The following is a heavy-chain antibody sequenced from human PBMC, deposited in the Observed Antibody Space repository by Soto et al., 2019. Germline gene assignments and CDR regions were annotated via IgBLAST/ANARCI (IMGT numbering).Heavy chain of an antibody. D-gene: IGHD6-19*01. CDR1: GDSISSGSY. CDR3: ARVHVLVVAGSTFDY. CDR2: IYHGGTT. Sequence: PSETLSLTXTVSGDSISSGSYWGWIRQPPGEGPEWIASIYHGGTTFYNPSLKSRISISVDTSKNQFSLRLTSVTAADTATYYCARVHVLVVAGSTFDYWGPGTLVTVS. J-gene: IGHJ4*03. V-gene: IGHV4-38-2*02.